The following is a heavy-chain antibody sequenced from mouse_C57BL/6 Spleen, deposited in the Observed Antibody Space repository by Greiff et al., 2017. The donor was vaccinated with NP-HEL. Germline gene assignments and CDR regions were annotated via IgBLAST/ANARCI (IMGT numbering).Heavy chain of an antibody. CDR2: IWSGGST. CDR1: GFSLTSYG. Sequence: QVQLQQSGPGLVQPSQSLSITCTVSGFSLTSYGVHWVRQSPGKGLEWLGVIWSGGSTDYNAAFISRLSISKDNSKSQVFFKMNSLQADDTAIYYCARGIYYDYDGELGYYAMDYWGQGTSVTVSS. D-gene: IGHD2-4*01. J-gene: IGHJ4*01. V-gene: IGHV2-2*01. CDR3: ARGIYYDYDGELGYYAMDY.